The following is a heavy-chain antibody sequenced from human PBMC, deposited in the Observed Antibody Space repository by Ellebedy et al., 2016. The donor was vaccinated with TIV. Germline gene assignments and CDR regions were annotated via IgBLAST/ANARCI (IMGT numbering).Heavy chain of an antibody. Sequence: GESLKISCAASGFTFSNYVMSWVRQAPGKGLEWVSTISAGGGATYYADAVKGRFNISRDNSEHTLYLQMNSLRAEDTAVYYSAKVGRRYYESSGDPWGQGSLVTVSS. V-gene: IGHV3-23*01. CDR2: ISAGGGAT. CDR3: AKVGRRYYESSGDP. D-gene: IGHD3-22*01. CDR1: GFTFSNYV. J-gene: IGHJ5*02.